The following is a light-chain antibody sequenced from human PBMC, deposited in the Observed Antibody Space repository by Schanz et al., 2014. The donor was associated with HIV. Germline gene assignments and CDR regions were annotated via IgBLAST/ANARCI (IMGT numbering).Light chain of an antibody. CDR1: QGIGNS. CDR3: QQSYSATPYT. J-gene: IGKJ2*01. CDR2: AAS. V-gene: IGKV1-27*01. Sequence: DIQMTQSPSSLSASVGDRVTITCRASQGIGNSLAWYQQKPGKVPSLLIYAASTLQFGVPSRFGGSGSGTDFTLTITSLQFDDFATYYCQQSYSATPYTFGQGTRLEIK.